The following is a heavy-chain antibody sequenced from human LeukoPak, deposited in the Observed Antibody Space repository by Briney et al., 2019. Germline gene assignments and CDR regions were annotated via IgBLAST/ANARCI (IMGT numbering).Heavy chain of an antibody. CDR2: IYHSGST. Sequence: SETLSLTCAVSGDSISSNNWWSWVRQPPGKGLEWIGEIYHSGSTNYNPSLKSRVTISVDTSKNQFSLKLSSVTAADTAVYYCARVKGSPPTQVYSIYDYWGQGTLVTVSS. CDR3: ARVKGSPPTQVYSIYDY. J-gene: IGHJ4*02. CDR1: GDSISSNNW. V-gene: IGHV4-4*02. D-gene: IGHD3-9*01.